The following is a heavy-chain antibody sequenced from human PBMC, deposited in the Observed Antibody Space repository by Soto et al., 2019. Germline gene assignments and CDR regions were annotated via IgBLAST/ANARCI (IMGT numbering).Heavy chain of an antibody. D-gene: IGHD2-2*01. CDR2: IYYSGST. V-gene: IGHV4-61*01. CDR3: ARGLSVLVPAAMLGTSYGMDV. CDR1: GGSVSSGSYY. Sequence: QVQLQESGPGLVKPSETLSLTCTVSGGSVSSGSYYWSWIRQPPGKGLEWIGYIYYSGSTNYNPPLKSRVTISVDTSKNQFALKLSSVTAADTAVYYCARGLSVLVPAAMLGTSYGMDVWGQGTTVTVSS. J-gene: IGHJ6*02.